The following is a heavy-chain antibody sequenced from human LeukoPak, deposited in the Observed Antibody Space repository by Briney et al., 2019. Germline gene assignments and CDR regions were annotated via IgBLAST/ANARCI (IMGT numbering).Heavy chain of an antibody. Sequence: SETLSLTCTVSGRSISSSSYYWGWIRQPPGKGLEWFGGIYYSGSTYYNPSLKSRVTISVDTSKNQFSLKLSSVTATDTAVYYCARDPNSSGYRFDYWGQGTLVTVSS. CDR2: IYYSGST. V-gene: IGHV4-39*07. D-gene: IGHD3-22*01. CDR1: GRSISSSSYY. J-gene: IGHJ4*02. CDR3: ARDPNSSGYRFDY.